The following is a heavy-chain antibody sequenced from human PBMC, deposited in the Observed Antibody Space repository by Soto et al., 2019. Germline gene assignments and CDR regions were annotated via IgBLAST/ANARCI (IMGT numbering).Heavy chain of an antibody. CDR3: RVYDNSGPTLGDY. Sequence: EVQLVESGGGLVQPGGSLKLSCAASGFTFSGSAMHWVRQASGKGLEWVGRIRSKANSYATAYAASVKGRFTISRDDSKDTAYLQMSSRKAEDTAVYSCRVYDNSGPTLGDYWGQGTLVTVSS. CDR2: IRSKANSYAT. V-gene: IGHV3-73*02. J-gene: IGHJ4*02. D-gene: IGHD3-22*01. CDR1: GFTFSGSA.